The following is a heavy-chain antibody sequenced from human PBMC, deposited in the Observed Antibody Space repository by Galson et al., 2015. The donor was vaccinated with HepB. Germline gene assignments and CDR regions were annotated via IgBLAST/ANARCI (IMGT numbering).Heavy chain of an antibody. D-gene: IGHD5-12*01. V-gene: IGHV1-3*01. Sequence: SVKVSCKASGYTLTTYSLHWVRQAPGQRPEWMGWINGGSGDTKYSQKFQGRVTITRDASASTAYMELSSLRSDDTAFYYCARVEVLNGYESKYYYYGMDVWGQGTTVTVSS. CDR2: INGGSGDT. J-gene: IGHJ6*02. CDR1: GYTLTTYS. CDR3: ARVEVLNGYESKYYYYGMDV.